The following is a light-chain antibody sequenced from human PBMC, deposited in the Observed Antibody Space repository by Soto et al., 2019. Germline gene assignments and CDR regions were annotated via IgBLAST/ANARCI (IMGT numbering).Light chain of an antibody. Sequence: DIQMTQSPSSRSASVGDRVTITCRASQGISTDLPWYQQNPRQVPKLLIYAASTLQSGYPSRFSGRGSGTDFTLTISSLQPEDVATYCCQKYNSAPRTVGQGTKVEIK. J-gene: IGKJ1*01. V-gene: IGKV1-27*01. CDR3: QKYNSAPRT. CDR2: AAS. CDR1: QGISTD.